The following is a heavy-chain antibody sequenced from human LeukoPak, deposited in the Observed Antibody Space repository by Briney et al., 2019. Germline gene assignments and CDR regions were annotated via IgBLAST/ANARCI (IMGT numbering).Heavy chain of an antibody. J-gene: IGHJ5*02. CDR2: IYYSGST. V-gene: IGHV4-59*12. CDR1: GGSISSYY. CDR3: ARRGDKVFDP. Sequence: SETLSLTCTVSGGSISSYYWSWIRQPPGKGLEWIGYIYYSGSTNYNPSLKSRVTISVDTSKNQFSLKLSSVTAADTAVYYCARRGDKVFDPWGQGTLVTVSS.